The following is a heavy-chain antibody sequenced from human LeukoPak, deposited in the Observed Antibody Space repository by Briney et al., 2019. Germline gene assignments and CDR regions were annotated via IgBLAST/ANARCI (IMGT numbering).Heavy chain of an antibody. CDR2: IYHSGRT. V-gene: IGHV4-38-2*02. J-gene: IGHJ4*02. Sequence: PSETLALTCTVSGYSISSGYYWGWIRQPPGKGLESIGSIYHSGRTFYNPSLKSRVTISVDTSKNKFSLKLTSVTPADTAVYYCARLYPPATRFDYGGQGTLVTVSS. CDR3: ARLYPPATRFDY. CDR1: GYSISSGYY. D-gene: IGHD5-24*01.